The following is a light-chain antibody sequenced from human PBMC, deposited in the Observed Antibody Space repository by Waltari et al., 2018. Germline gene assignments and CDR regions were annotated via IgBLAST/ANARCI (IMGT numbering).Light chain of an antibody. J-gene: IGKJ2*01. CDR1: QSISSY. Sequence: DIQMTQSPSSLSASIGDTVTITCRASQSISSYVNWYQQTPGKAPKVLVIVASGLQSGVPSRVRGSGSGTDFTLTISDLQPEDFATYYCQQTYSSVYTFGRGTKVEI. CDR2: VAS. V-gene: IGKV1-39*01. CDR3: QQTYSSVYT.